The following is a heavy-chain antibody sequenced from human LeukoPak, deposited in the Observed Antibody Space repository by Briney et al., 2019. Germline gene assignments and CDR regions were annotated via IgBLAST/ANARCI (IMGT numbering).Heavy chain of an antibody. CDR2: ISGSRGST. Sequence: GGSLRLSCAASGFTFSSYAMSWVRQAPGKGLEWVSTISGSRGSTYYADSVKGRFSISRDNSKNTLYLQMNSLRAEDTAVYYCAKNYGTGSYYLDYWGQGTLVTVSS. D-gene: IGHD3-10*01. CDR3: AKNYGTGSYYLDY. J-gene: IGHJ4*02. CDR1: GFTFSSYA. V-gene: IGHV3-23*01.